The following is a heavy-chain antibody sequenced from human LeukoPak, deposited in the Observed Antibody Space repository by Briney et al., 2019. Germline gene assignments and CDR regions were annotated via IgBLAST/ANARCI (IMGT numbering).Heavy chain of an antibody. D-gene: IGHD2-2*01. CDR1: GYTLTELS. V-gene: IGHV1-24*01. J-gene: IGHJ6*02. Sequence: ASVKVSCKVSGYTLTELSMHWVRQAPGKGLEWMGGFDPEDGETIYAQKFQGRVTMTEDTSTDTAYMELSSLRFEDTAVYYCATGIVVVPAAAYYYGMDVWGQGTTVTVSS. CDR3: ATGIVVVPAAAYYYGMDV. CDR2: FDPEDGET.